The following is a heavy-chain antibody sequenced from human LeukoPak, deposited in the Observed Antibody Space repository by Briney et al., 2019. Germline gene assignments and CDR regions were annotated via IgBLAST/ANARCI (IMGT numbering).Heavy chain of an antibody. CDR2: INHSGST. CDR3: ASTNSSVYGMDV. Sequence: PSETLSLTCAVYGGSFSGYYWSWIRQPPGKGLEWTGEINHSGSTNYNPSLKSRVTISVDTSKNQFSLKLSSVTAADTAVYYCASTNSSVYGMDVWGQGTTVTVSS. CDR1: GGSFSGYY. V-gene: IGHV4-34*01. D-gene: IGHD6-13*01. J-gene: IGHJ6*02.